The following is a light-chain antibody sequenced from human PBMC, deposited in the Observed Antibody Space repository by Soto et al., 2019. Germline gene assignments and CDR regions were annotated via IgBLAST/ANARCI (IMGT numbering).Light chain of an antibody. CDR3: LVIFTGVGEV. J-gene: IGLJ1*01. CDR1: TGAVTSGHY. Sequence: QAVVTQEPSLTVSPGGTVTLTCVSSTGAVTSGHYVHWFQQKPGQAPRTLIYDTNNKHSWTPARFSGSLLGGKAALTLSGAQPEDEADYYCLVIFTGVGEVFGTGTKLTVL. CDR2: DTN. V-gene: IGLV7-46*01.